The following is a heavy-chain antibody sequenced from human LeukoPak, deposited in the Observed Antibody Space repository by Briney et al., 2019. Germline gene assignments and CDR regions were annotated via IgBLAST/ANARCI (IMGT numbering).Heavy chain of an antibody. CDR1: GFTFSSYA. CDR3: AKQLGYCSDGSCYFPY. Sequence: GGSLRLSCAASGFTFSSYAMSWVRQAPGKGLEWVSVISGSGGSTYYADSVKGRFTISRDNSKNALYLQMNSLRAEDTAVYYCAKQLGYCSDGSCYFPYWGQGTLVTVSS. D-gene: IGHD2-15*01. J-gene: IGHJ4*02. V-gene: IGHV3-23*01. CDR2: ISGSGGST.